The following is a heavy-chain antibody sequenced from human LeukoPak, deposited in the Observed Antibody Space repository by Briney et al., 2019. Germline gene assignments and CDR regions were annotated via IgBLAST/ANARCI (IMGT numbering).Heavy chain of an antibody. CDR1: GGSISSSSYY. CDR2: IYYSGST. V-gene: IGHV4-39*01. J-gene: IGHJ4*02. Sequence: SETLSLTCTVSGGSISSSSYYWGWIRQPPGKGLEWIGSIYYSGSTYYNPSLKSRVTISVETSKNQFSLKLSPVTAADTAVYDCARLQWELYDFDYWGQGTLVTVSS. D-gene: IGHD1-26*01. CDR3: ARLQWELYDFDY.